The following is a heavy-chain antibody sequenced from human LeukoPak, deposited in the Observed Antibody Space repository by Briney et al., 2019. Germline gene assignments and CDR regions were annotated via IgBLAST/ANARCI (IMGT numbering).Heavy chain of an antibody. J-gene: IGHJ4*02. D-gene: IGHD3-22*01. CDR2: IIPIFGTA. Sequence: ASVKVSCKASGYTFTSYGISWVRQAPGQGLEWMGGIIPIFGTANYAQKFQGRVTITADESTSTAYMELSSLRSEDTAVYYCARDGDYYDSSGYYYQNEWGQGTLVTVPS. V-gene: IGHV1-69*13. CDR1: GYTFTSYG. CDR3: ARDGDYYDSSGYYYQNE.